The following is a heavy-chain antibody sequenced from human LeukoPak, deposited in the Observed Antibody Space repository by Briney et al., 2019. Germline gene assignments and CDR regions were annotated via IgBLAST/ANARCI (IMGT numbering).Heavy chain of an antibody. D-gene: IGHD3-22*01. V-gene: IGHV1-2*02. Sequence: GASVKVSCKASGYTFTGYYMHWVRQAPGQGHEPMGWINPNSGGTNYAQKFQGRVTMTRDTSISTAYMELSRLRSDDTAVYYCARDPYYYDRSGRDYWGQGTLVTVSS. CDR3: ARDPYYYDRSGRDY. J-gene: IGHJ4*02. CDR1: GYTFTGYY. CDR2: INPNSGGT.